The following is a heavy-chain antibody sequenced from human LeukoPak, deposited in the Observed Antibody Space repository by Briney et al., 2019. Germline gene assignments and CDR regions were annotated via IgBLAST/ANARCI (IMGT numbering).Heavy chain of an antibody. CDR1: GYSISSGYY. CDR3: ASSEIVVVPAAPYYYYYMDV. J-gene: IGHJ6*03. Sequence: SETLSLTCTVSGYSISSGYYWGWIRQPPGKGLEWIGYIYHSGSTDYNPSLKSRVTISVDTSKSQFSLKLTSVTAADTAVYYCASSEIVVVPAAPYYYYYMDVWGKGTTVTVSS. D-gene: IGHD2-2*01. CDR2: IYHSGST. V-gene: IGHV4-38-2*02.